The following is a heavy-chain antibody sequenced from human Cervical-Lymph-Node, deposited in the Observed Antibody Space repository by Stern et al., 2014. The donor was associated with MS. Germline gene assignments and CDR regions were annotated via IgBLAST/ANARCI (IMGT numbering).Heavy chain of an antibody. J-gene: IGHJ4*02. V-gene: IGHV1-46*04. CDR3: ARETGYSNGRFDY. CDR1: GDTITNNY. CDR2: INPHGNSK. Sequence: VQLVESGAEVKKPGASVKISCKASGDTITNNYMHWVRQAPGQGLEWLGLINPHGNSKYYAQTLQGRVTMTKDTSTNTVYMDLNSLRSEDTAVYYWARETGYSNGRFDYWGQGTLVTVSS. D-gene: IGHD5-12*01.